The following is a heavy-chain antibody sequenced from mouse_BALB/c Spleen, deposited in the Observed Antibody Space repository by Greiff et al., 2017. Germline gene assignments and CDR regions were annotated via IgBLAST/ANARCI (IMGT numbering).Heavy chain of an antibody. V-gene: IGHV2-9*02. J-gene: IGHJ2*01. CDR3: ARDLGWHYFDY. CDR1: GFSLTSYG. Sequence: VQLVESGPGLVAPSQSLSITCTVSGFSLTSYGVHWVRQPPGKGLEWLGVIWAGGSTNYNSALMSRLSISKDNSKSQVFLKMNSLQTDDTAMYYCARDLGWHYFDYWGQGTTLTVSS. CDR2: IWAGGST. D-gene: IGHD1-1*02.